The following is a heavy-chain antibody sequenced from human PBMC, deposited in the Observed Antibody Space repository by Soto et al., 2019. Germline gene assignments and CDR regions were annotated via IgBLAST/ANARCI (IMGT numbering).Heavy chain of an antibody. D-gene: IGHD3-22*01. J-gene: IGHJ5*02. V-gene: IGHV3-48*02. CDR3: ARGDNDSSGYYSLNWFDP. Sequence: EVQLVESGGGLVQPGGSLRLSCAASGFTFSSYSMNWVRQAPGKGLEWVSYISSSSSTIYYADSVKGRFTISRDNAKNSLYLQMNSLRDEDTAVYYCARGDNDSSGYYSLNWFDPWGQGTLATVSS. CDR2: ISSSSSTI. CDR1: GFTFSSYS.